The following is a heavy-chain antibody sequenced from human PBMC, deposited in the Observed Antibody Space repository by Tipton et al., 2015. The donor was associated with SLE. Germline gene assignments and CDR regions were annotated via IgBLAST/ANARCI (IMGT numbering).Heavy chain of an antibody. D-gene: IGHD3-10*01. V-gene: IGHV4-59*01. J-gene: IGHJ1*01. Sequence: TLSLTCAVYGGSFSGYYWSWIRQPPGKGLECSGYIYYSGSTNYNPSLKSRVTISVDTSKNQFSLKLSSVTAADTAVYYCARGGDEYFQHWGQGTLVTVSS. CDR1: GGSFSGYY. CDR2: IYYSGST. CDR3: ARGGDEYFQH.